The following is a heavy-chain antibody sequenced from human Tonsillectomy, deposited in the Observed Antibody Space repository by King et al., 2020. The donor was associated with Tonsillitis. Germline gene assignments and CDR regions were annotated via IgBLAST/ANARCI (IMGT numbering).Heavy chain of an antibody. CDR3: ARRYSCWSGRGFDF. J-gene: IGHJ4*02. CDR1: GFNFSNYE. V-gene: IGHV3-48*03. D-gene: IGHD5-18*01. Sequence: DVQLVESGGDLVQPGGSLRVSCAASGFNFSNYEINWVRQAPGKGLEWVSFISSSGDSIYYADSVKGRFTISRDNAKNSLYLQMNSLRAEDTAMYYCARRYSCWSGRGFDFWGQGTLVTVSS. CDR2: ISSSGDSI.